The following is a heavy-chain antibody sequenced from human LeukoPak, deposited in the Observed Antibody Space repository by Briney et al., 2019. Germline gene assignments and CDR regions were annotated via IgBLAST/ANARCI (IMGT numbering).Heavy chain of an antibody. CDR2: ISAYNGNT. CDR3: ARSVQYQLPPI. J-gene: IGHJ3*02. V-gene: IGHV1-18*04. CDR1: GYTFTSYG. Sequence: ASVKVSCKASGYTFTSYGISWVRQAPGQGLEWMGWISAYNGNTNYAQKFQGRVTITRDTSASTAYMELSSLRSEDTAVYYCARSVQYQLPPIWGQGTMVTVSS. D-gene: IGHD2-2*01.